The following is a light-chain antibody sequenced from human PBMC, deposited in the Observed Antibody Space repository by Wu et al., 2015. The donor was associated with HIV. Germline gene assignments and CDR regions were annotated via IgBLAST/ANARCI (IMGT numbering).Light chain of an antibody. V-gene: IGKV3-20*01. Sequence: EIVLTQSPGTLSLSPGERATLSCRASQSVSSSYLAWYQQRPGQAPRLFIYDTSRRATGIPDRFSGSGSGTGFTLNISRLEPEDFAVYYCQQYGSSPSFGQGTKLEIK. CDR2: DTS. CDR3: QQYGSSPS. J-gene: IGKJ2*01. CDR1: QSVSSSY.